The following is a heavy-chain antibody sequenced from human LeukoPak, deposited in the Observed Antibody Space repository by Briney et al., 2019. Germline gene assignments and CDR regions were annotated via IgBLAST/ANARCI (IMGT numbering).Heavy chain of an antibody. Sequence: PSETLSLTCTVSGGSISSSNYYWGWIRQPPGKGLEWIGSIYYSGSTYYNPSLKSRVTISVDTSKNQFSLKLSSVTAADTAVYYCARVDHYDFWVFPWGQGTLVTVSS. CDR3: ARVDHYDFWVFP. CDR1: GGSISSSNYY. J-gene: IGHJ5*02. D-gene: IGHD3-3*01. V-gene: IGHV4-39*07. CDR2: IYYSGST.